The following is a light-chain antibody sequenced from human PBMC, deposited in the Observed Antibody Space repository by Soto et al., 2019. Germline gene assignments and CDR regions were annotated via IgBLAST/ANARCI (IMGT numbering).Light chain of an antibody. CDR3: SSYTSGNTVI. CDR1: SSDVGGYNY. Sequence: QSALTQPASVSGSPGQSITISCTGTSSDVGGYNYVSWYQQHPGKAPKLMIYDVSDRPSGDSNRFSGSKSGNTASLTISGLQDEDEADYYCSSYTSGNTVIFGGGTKVTVL. J-gene: IGLJ2*01. V-gene: IGLV2-14*03. CDR2: DVS.